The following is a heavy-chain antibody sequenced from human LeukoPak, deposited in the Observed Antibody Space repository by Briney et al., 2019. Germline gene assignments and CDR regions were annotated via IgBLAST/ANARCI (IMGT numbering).Heavy chain of an antibody. Sequence: GGSLRLSCAASGFTFDDNTMHWVRQTPGRGLEWVSFITWKSHRTHYADSVRGRFTVSRDNSKDSMHLEMNSLKTEDTGLYHCASEVGYRSLGYLGQGTLVTVPP. CDR3: ASEVGYRSLGY. CDR2: ITWKSHRT. D-gene: IGHD3-3*01. V-gene: IGHV3-43*01. CDR1: GFTFDDNT. J-gene: IGHJ4*02.